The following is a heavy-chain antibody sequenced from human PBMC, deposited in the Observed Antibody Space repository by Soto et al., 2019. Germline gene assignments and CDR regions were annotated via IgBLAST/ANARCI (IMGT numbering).Heavy chain of an antibody. J-gene: IGHJ4*02. V-gene: IGHV4-4*02. CDR3: ARYDFGTFDY. CDR1: GDSISSSFW. D-gene: IGHD4-17*01. Sequence: SETLSLTCAVSGDSISSSFWRSWVRQPPGKGLEWIREIYHTESTVYNPSLKRRVTISVDESKNQFYLNLDSVTAADTAVYYCARYDFGTFDYWGRGILVTVSS. CDR2: IYHTEST.